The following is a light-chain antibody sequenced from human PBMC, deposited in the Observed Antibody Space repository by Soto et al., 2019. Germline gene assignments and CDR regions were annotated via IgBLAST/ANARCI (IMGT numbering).Light chain of an antibody. V-gene: IGKV3-15*01. CDR3: HHYNSWSPMYT. J-gene: IGKJ2*01. Sequence: EIVMTQSPATLSVSPGERATLSCRASQSVSSNVAWYQQKPGQAPRLLLYGASTRATGIPARFSGSGSGTEFSLTITSLHSEYCAIDYCHHYNSWSPMYTFGQGTKLEIK. CDR1: QSVSSN. CDR2: GAS.